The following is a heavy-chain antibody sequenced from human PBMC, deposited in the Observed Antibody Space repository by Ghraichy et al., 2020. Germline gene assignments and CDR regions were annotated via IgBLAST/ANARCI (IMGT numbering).Heavy chain of an antibody. CDR1: GGTFSSYA. Sequence: SVKVSCKASGGTFSSYAISWVRQAPGQGLEWMGGIIPIFGTANYAQKFQGRVTITADESTSTAYMELSSLRSEDTAVYYCAGRAVALYYFDYWGQGTLVTVSS. J-gene: IGHJ4*02. CDR2: IIPIFGTA. CDR3: AGRAVALYYFDY. D-gene: IGHD6-19*01. V-gene: IGHV1-69*13.